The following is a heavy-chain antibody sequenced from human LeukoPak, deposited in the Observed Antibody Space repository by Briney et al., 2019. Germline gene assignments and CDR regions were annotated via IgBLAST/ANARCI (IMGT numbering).Heavy chain of an antibody. CDR3: ARDPSTYGSGSYYTIHNWFDP. CDR1: GGTFSSYA. Sequence: SVKVSCKASGGTFSSYAISWVRQAPGQGLEWMGGIIPIFGTASYAQKFQGRVTITADESTSTAYMELSSLRSEDTAVYYCARDPSTYGSGSYYTIHNWFDPWGQGTLVTVSS. J-gene: IGHJ5*02. V-gene: IGHV1-69*13. CDR2: IIPIFGTA. D-gene: IGHD3-10*01.